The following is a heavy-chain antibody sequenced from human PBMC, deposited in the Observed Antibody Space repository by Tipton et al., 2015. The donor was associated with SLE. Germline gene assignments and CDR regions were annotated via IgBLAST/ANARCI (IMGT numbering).Heavy chain of an antibody. CDR3: QGVQLWWSDAFDI. D-gene: IGHD5-18*01. Sequence: SLRLSCVGSGFTFSNYAMTWVRQAPGKGLEWVSVIYSGGSTYYADSVKGRFTISRDNSKNTLYLQMNSLRAEDTAVYYCQGVQLWWSDAFDIWGQGTMVTVSS. V-gene: IGHV3-53*01. J-gene: IGHJ3*02. CDR2: IYSGGST. CDR1: GFTFSNYA.